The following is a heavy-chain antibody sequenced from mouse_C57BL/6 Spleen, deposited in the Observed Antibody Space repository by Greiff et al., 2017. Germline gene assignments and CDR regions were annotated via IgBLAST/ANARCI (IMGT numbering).Heavy chain of an antibody. CDR1: GYTFTSYW. D-gene: IGHD2-3*01. Sequence: QVQLQQPGAELVRPGSSVKLSCKASGYTFTSYWMDWVKQRPGQGLEWIGNIYPSDSETHYNQKFKDKATLTVDKSSSTAYMQLSSLTSEDSAVYYCVLSDGYYIDYWGQGTTLTVSS. CDR3: VLSDGYYIDY. V-gene: IGHV1-61*01. CDR2: IYPSDSET. J-gene: IGHJ2*01.